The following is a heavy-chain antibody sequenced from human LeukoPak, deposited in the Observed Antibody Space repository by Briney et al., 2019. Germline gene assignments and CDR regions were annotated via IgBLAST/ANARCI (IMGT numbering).Heavy chain of an antibody. Sequence: KASETLSLTCTVSGASISSYYWSWIRQPPGKGLEWIGYIYYSGSTNYNPSLKSRVTISVDTSKNQFSLKLSSVTAADTAVYYCARLPGPATELNAFDIWGQGTMVTVSS. CDR1: GASISSYY. CDR3: ARLPGPATELNAFDI. J-gene: IGHJ3*02. V-gene: IGHV4-59*08. D-gene: IGHD1-7*01. CDR2: IYYSGST.